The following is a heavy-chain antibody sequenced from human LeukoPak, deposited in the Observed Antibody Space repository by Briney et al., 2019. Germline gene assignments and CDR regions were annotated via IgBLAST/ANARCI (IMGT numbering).Heavy chain of an antibody. CDR3: ARNILFAFDI. V-gene: IGHV3-30*03. CDR2: ISYDGSNK. Sequence: GGSLRLSCAASGFTFSSYGMHWVRQAPGKGLEWVAVISYDGSNKYYADSMKGRFTISRGNSKNTLYLQVNSLRAEDTAMYYCARNILFAFDIWGQGTMVTVSS. CDR1: GFTFSSYG. J-gene: IGHJ3*02.